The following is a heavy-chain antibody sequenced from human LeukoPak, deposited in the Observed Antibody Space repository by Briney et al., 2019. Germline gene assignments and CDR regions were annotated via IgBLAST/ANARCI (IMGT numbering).Heavy chain of an antibody. CDR1: GFAVSANY. V-gene: IGHV3-53*01. CDR3: ARGVGATGF. CDR2: IYSGGTT. J-gene: IGHJ4*02. Sequence: PGGSLRLSCAASGFAVSANYMTWVRQAPGRGLEWVSVIYSGGTTYYEDSLKGRFTISRDNSKNTVYLQMNSLRAEDTAVYYCARGVGATGFWGQGTLVTVSS. D-gene: IGHD1-26*01.